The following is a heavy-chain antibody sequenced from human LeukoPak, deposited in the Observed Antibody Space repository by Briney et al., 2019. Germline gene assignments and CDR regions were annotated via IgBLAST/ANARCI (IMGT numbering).Heavy chain of an antibody. Sequence: PGGSLRLACTDSGFTFITHWTAWVRQAPGKGPEWVANIKQDGGEKYYVHSVRGRFTISRDNAKNSLYLQVNSLKAEDTGVYYCARHNSVVGYGMDVWGQGTTVIVSS. CDR3: ARHNSVVGYGMDV. CDR2: IKQDGGEK. V-gene: IGHV3-7*04. D-gene: IGHD2-15*01. J-gene: IGHJ6*02. CDR1: GFTFITHW.